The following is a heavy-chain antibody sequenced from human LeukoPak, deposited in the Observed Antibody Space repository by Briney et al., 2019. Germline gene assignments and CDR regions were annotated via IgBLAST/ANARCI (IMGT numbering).Heavy chain of an antibody. CDR1: GVPINSYY. D-gene: IGHD3-3*01. Sequence: WETLSLTCTVSGVPINSYYWNWIRQPAGRGLEWIGRIYTSGSTNYNPSLKSRVTMSVDTSKNQFSLKLSSVTAADTAVYYCARDFWSGYYAWFDPWGQGTLVTVSS. CDR2: IYTSGST. CDR3: ARDFWSGYYAWFDP. V-gene: IGHV4-4*07. J-gene: IGHJ5*02.